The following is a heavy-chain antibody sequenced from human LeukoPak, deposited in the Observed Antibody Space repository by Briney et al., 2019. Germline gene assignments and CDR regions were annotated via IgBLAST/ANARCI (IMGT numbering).Heavy chain of an antibody. CDR2: ISGSGGST. J-gene: IGHJ4*02. CDR1: GFTFSSYA. Sequence: PGGSLRLSCAASGFTFSSYAMSWVRQAPGKGLEWVSAISGSGGSTYYADSVKGGFTISRDNSKNTLYLQMNSLRAEDAAVYYCAKGEGYSPSVVDYWGQGTLVTVSS. CDR3: AKGEGYSPSVVDY. D-gene: IGHD5-18*01. V-gene: IGHV3-23*01.